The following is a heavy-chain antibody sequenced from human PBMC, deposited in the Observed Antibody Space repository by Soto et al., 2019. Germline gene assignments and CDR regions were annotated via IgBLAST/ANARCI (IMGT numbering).Heavy chain of an antibody. CDR2: MSGTSADT. D-gene: IGHD2-15*01. CDR3: AREDGGGPFDY. Sequence: DVHLLESGGGLVQPGGSLRLSCAASGFMFSAYAMHWVRQAPGQGLEWVSSMSGTSADTYYADSVKGRFTVSRDSSKDTLYLQLNSLRAEDTALYFCAREDGGGPFDYWGQGNLVIVSS. J-gene: IGHJ4*02. CDR1: GFMFSAYA. V-gene: IGHV3-23*01.